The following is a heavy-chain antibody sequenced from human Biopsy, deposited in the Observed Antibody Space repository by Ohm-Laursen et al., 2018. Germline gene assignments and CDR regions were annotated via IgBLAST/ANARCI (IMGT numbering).Heavy chain of an antibody. CDR2: INPTGGTT. CDR3: AKDRWERNLYYGGGVDV. Sequence: GASVKVSCNASGYSFTKYYINWVRQAPGQGLEWMGIINPTGGTTSYAEKFQGRVTLTRDTSTGTVYLELNSLIYEDTALYYCAKDRWERNLYYGGGVDVWGQGTTVTVSS. V-gene: IGHV1-46*01. D-gene: IGHD4-23*01. CDR1: GYSFTKYY. J-gene: IGHJ6*02.